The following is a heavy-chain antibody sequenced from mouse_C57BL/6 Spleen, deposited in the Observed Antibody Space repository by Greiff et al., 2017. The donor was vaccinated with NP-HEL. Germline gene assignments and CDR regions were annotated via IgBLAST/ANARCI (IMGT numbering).Heavy chain of an antibody. CDR3: ARYGYYVSFFDY. D-gene: IGHD2-3*01. J-gene: IGHJ2*01. Sequence: VQLQQPGAELVKPGASVKMSCKASGYTFTSYWITWVKQRPGQGLEWIGDIYPGSGSTNYNEKLKSKATLTVDTSSSTANMQLSSLTSEDSAVYYCARYGYYVSFFDYWGQGTTLTVSS. V-gene: IGHV1-55*01. CDR2: IYPGSGST. CDR1: GYTFTSYW.